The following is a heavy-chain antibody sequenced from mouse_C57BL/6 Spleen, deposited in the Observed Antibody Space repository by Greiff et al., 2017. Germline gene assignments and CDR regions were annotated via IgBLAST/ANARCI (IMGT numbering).Heavy chain of an antibody. J-gene: IGHJ4*01. CDR2: INYDGSST. V-gene: IGHV5-16*01. CDR1: GFTFSDYY. Sequence: EVQLVESEGGLVQPGSSMKLSCTASGFTFSDYYMAWVRQVPEKGLEWVANINYDGSSTYYLDSLKSRFIISGDNAKNILYLQMSSLKSEDTATYYCARTDDYDDGGSYYAMDYWGQGTSVTASS. CDR3: ARTDDYDDGGSYYAMDY. D-gene: IGHD2-4*01.